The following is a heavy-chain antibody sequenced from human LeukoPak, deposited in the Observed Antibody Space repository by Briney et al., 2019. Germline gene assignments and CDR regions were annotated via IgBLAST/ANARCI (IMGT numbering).Heavy chain of an antibody. J-gene: IGHJ6*02. CDR1: GGSISSGGYY. V-gene: IGHV4-31*03. CDR3: ASYYYDSSGFFGMDV. Sequence: SQTLSLTCTVSGGSISSGGYYSSWIRQHPGKGLEWIVYIYYSGSTYYNPSLKSRVTISVDTSKNQFSLKLSSVTAADTAVYYCASYYYDSSGFFGMDVWGQGTTVTVSS. CDR2: IYYSGST. D-gene: IGHD3-22*01.